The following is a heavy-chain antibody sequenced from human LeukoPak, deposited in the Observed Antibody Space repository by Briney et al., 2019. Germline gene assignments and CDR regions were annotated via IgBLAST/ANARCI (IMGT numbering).Heavy chain of an antibody. CDR3: ARLRNYYGSESYSEY. CDR1: GGSISSYF. CDR2: IYYSGST. V-gene: IGHV4-59*08. J-gene: IGHJ4*02. D-gene: IGHD3-10*01. Sequence: SETLSLTCTVSGGSISSYFWSWIRQPPGKGLEWIGYIYYSGSTNYNPSLKSRVTISVDTSKNQFSLKLSSVTAADTAVYYCARLRNYYGSESYSEYWGQGTLVTVSS.